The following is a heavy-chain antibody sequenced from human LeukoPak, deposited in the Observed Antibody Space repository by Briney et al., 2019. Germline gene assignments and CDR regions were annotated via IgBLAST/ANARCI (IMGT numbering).Heavy chain of an antibody. Sequence: ASLKVSCKASVYTFTTYSLHWVRQAPGQGLEWMGVINRSDGSTRYAEKFQGRVTRTRDTCTSTVYMELSSLRCEDTAVYYCASGVLGLFYYYGMDVWGQGTTVTVSS. CDR3: ASGVLGLFYYYGMDV. D-gene: IGHD1-1*01. CDR1: VYTFTTYS. V-gene: IGHV1-46*01. CDR2: INRSDGST. J-gene: IGHJ6*02.